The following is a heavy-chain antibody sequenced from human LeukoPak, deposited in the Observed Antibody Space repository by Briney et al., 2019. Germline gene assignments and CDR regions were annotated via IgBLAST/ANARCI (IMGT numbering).Heavy chain of an antibody. CDR1: GFTVSSNY. CDR2: IYSGGST. J-gene: IGHJ4*02. CDR3: ARDRGIAAAGD. V-gene: IGHV3-53*01. D-gene: IGHD6-13*01. Sequence: GGSLKLSCAASGFTVSSNYMSWVRQAPGKGLEWVSVIYSGGSTYYADSVKGRFTISRDNSKNTLYLQMNSLRAEDTAVYYCARDRGIAAAGDWGQGTLVTVSS.